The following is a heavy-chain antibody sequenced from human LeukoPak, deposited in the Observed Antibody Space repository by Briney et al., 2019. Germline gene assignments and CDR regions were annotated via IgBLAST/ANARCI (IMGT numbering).Heavy chain of an antibody. Sequence: EASVKVSCKASGGTFSSYAISWVRQAPGQGLEWMGRIIPIFGTANYAQKFQGSVTITTDESTSTAYMVLSSLRSEDTAVYYCARAGDHYYFDYWGQGTLVTVSS. J-gene: IGHJ4*02. CDR3: ARAGDHYYFDY. D-gene: IGHD4-17*01. V-gene: IGHV1-69*05. CDR2: IIPIFGTA. CDR1: GGTFSSYA.